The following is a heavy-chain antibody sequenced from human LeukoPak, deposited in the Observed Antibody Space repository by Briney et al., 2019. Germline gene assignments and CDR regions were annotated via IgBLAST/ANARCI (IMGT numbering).Heavy chain of an antibody. CDR2: ISYDGSNK. Sequence: GGSLRLSCAASGFTFSRYGMHWVRQAPGKGLEWVAVISYDGSNKYYADSVKGRSTISRDSSKNTLYLQMNSLRAEDTAVYYCASHYDTSGYHYVDFRGQGTLVTVSS. J-gene: IGHJ4*02. V-gene: IGHV3-30-3*01. D-gene: IGHD3-22*01. CDR1: GFTFSRYG. CDR3: ASHYDTSGYHYVDF.